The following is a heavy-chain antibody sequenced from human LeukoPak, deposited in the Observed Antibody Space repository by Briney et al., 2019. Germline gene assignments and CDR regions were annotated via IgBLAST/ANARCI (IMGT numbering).Heavy chain of an antibody. CDR2: ISSSSSYI. CDR1: GFTFSSYS. D-gene: IGHD3-16*01. Sequence: GGSLRLSCAASGFTFSSYSMNWVRQAPGKGLEWVSSISSSSSYIYYADSVKGRFTISRDNAKSSLYLQMNSLRAEDTAVYYCARDLIKQGSREYFDYWGQGTLVTVSS. CDR3: ARDLIKQGSREYFDY. J-gene: IGHJ4*02. V-gene: IGHV3-21*01.